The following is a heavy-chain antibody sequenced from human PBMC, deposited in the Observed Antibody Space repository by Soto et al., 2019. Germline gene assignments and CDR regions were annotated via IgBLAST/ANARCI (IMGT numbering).Heavy chain of an antibody. CDR3: ATADPKLWFGRRKYYYYYMDV. J-gene: IGHJ6*03. Sequence: ASVKVSCKVSGYTLTELSMHWVRQAPGKGLEWMGGFDPEDGETIYAQKFQGRVTMTEDTSTDTAYMELSSLRSEDTAVYYCATADPKLWFGRRKYYYYYMDVWGKGTTVTVSS. V-gene: IGHV1-24*01. D-gene: IGHD3-10*01. CDR2: FDPEDGET. CDR1: GYTLTELS.